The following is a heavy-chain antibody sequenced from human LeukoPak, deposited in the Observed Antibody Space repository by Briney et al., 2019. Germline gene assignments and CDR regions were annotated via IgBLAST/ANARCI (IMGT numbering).Heavy chain of an antibody. V-gene: IGHV1-18*01. CDR1: GYTFTNYG. J-gene: IGHJ6*03. D-gene: IGHD5-24*01. CDR2: ISANNGNR. Sequence: GASVKVSCKASGYTFTNYGISWVRQAPGQGLEWMGWISANNGNRNYALKLQDRVSMTTDTSTSTAYMELRSLRSDDTAVYYCAREARWLQLPPGYYYYYMDVWGKGTTVTISS. CDR3: AREARWLQLPPGYYYYYMDV.